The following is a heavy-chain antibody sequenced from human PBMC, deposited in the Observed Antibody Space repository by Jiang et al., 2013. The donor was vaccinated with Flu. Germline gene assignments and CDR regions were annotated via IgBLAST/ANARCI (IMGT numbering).Heavy chain of an antibody. V-gene: IGHV4-61*02. Sequence: GSGLVKPSQTLSLTCTVSGGSISNSYYYWNWIRQPAGKGLEWIGRISFSGRTNYNPSLQSRVTISLDTSKNQISLNLTSVTVADTAVYYCAKDGGLAGKWLRFGSPPLTTWGQGALVTVSS. CDR1: GGSISNSYYY. CDR2: ISFSGRT. D-gene: IGHD5-12*01. CDR3: AKDGGLAGKWLRFGSPPLTT. J-gene: IGHJ4*02.